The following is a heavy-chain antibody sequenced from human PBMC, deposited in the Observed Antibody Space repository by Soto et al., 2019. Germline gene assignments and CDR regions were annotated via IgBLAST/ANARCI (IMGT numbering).Heavy chain of an antibody. CDR1: GFTFSSYG. CDR2: ISYDGSNK. J-gene: IGHJ4*02. Sequence: QVQLVESGGGVVQPGRSLRLSCAASGFTFSSYGMHWVRQAPGKGLEWVAVISYDGSNKYYADSVKGRFTISRDNSKNTLYLQMNSLRAEDTAVYYCAKGDYGDPLYYFAYWGQGTLVTVSS. D-gene: IGHD4-17*01. CDR3: AKGDYGDPLYYFAY. V-gene: IGHV3-30*18.